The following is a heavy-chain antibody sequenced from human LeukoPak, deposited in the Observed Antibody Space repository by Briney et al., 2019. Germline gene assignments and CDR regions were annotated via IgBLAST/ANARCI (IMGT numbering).Heavy chain of an antibody. Sequence: GGSLRLSCAASGFTFSDYYMTWIRQTPGKGLEWVSYISSSGTTPIYYADSVKGRFIVSRDNVNNSLYLQMNTLRAEDTAVYYCARDDFDYWGQGTLVTVSS. V-gene: IGHV3-11*04. CDR3: ARDDFDY. J-gene: IGHJ4*02. CDR2: ISSSGTTPI. CDR1: GFTFSDYY.